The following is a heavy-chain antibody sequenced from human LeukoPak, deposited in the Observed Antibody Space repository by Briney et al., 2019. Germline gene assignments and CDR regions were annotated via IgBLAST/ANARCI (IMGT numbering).Heavy chain of an antibody. CDR2: IYHSGTI. Sequence: SETLFLTCTVSGYSISSGYYWGWIRQPPGKGLEWLASIYHSGTIYFNPSLKSRVTISVDTSKNQFSLKLTSVTAADTAVYYCARGLGRQQLVSPFDYWGQGTLVTVSS. J-gene: IGHJ4*02. V-gene: IGHV4-38-2*02. CDR3: ARGLGRQQLVSPFDY. D-gene: IGHD6-13*01. CDR1: GYSISSGYY.